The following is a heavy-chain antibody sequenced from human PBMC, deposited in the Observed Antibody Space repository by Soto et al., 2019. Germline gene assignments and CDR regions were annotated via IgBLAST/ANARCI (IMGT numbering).Heavy chain of an antibody. V-gene: IGHV1-46*01. J-gene: IGHJ4*02. Sequence: SCYRWSLHHSPGQGLEWMGIVNLSGGRASYAQKFQGRVTLTRDTSTSTVYMELSSLRSEDTAVYYCARDHMATSNYFDYWGQGTLVTVSS. D-gene: IGHD5-12*01. CDR1: SCY. CDR3: ARDHMATSNYFDY. CDR2: VNLSGGRA.